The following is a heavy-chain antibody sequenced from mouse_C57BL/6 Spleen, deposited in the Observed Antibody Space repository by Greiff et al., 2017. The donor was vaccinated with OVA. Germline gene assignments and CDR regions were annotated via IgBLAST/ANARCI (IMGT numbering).Heavy chain of an antibody. CDR1: GYTFTSYW. V-gene: IGHV1-50*01. CDR2: IDPSDSYT. D-gene: IGHD2-5*01. Sequence: QVQLQQPGAELVKPGASVKLSCKASGYTFTSYWMQWVKQRPGQGLEWIGEIDPSDSYTNYNQKFKGKATLTVDTSSSTAYMQLSSLTSEDSAVYYCARRDYYSNHWYFDVWGTGTTITVSS. CDR3: ARRDYYSNHWYFDV. J-gene: IGHJ1*03.